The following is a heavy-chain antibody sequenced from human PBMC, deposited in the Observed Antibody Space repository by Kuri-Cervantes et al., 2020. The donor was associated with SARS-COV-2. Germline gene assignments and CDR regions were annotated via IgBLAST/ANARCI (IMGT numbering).Heavy chain of an antibody. CDR2: TSFDGSKK. D-gene: IGHD5-18*01. CDR3: ARSSDTAMERELDY. V-gene: IGHV3-30*04. Sequence: GESLKISFVVSGFTFSSYAMHWVRQAPGKGLEWVAVTSFDGSKKYYADSVKGRVTISRDNSKSTLYLQLNSLRPEDTAVYYCARSSDTAMERELDYWGRGTLVTVSS. J-gene: IGHJ4*02. CDR1: GFTFSSYA.